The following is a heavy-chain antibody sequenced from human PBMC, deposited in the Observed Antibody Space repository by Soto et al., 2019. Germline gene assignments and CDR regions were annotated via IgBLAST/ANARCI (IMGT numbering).Heavy chain of an antibody. CDR2: INHSGST. D-gene: IGHD3-22*01. CDR3: ARTGPPPPTYYDSSGYPFDY. CDR1: GGSFSGYY. Sequence: SETLSLTCAVYGGSFSGYYWSWIRQPPGKGLEWIGEINHSGSTNYNPSLKSRVTISVDTSKNQFSLKLSSVTAADTAVYYCARTGPPPPTYYDSSGYPFDYWGQGTLVTVSS. J-gene: IGHJ4*02. V-gene: IGHV4-34*01.